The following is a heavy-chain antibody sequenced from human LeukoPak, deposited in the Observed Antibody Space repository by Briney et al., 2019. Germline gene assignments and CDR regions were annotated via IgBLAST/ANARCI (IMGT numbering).Heavy chain of an antibody. CDR3: ARESGKRYDILTGYQYYYGMDV. CDR1: GFTVSSNY. CDR2: IYSGGST. Sequence: GGSLRLSCAASGFTVSSNYVSWVRQAPGKGLEWVSVIYSGGSTYYADSVKGRFTISRDNSKNTLYLQMNSLRAEDTAVYYCARESGKRYDILTGYQYYYGMDVWGQGTTVTVSS. V-gene: IGHV3-66*01. J-gene: IGHJ6*02. D-gene: IGHD3-9*01.